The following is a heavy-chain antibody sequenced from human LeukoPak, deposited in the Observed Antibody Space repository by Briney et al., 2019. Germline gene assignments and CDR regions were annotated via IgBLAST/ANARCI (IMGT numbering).Heavy chain of an antibody. V-gene: IGHV3-30-3*01. CDR3: ASRSSYYYGMDV. J-gene: IGHJ6*02. Sequence: GGSLRLSCAASVFTFSSYAMHWVRQAPGKGLEWVAVISYDGSNKYYADSVKGRFTISRDNPKNTLYLQMNSLRAEDTAVYYCASRSSYYYGMDVWGQGTTVTVSS. CDR1: VFTFSSYA. CDR2: ISYDGSNK.